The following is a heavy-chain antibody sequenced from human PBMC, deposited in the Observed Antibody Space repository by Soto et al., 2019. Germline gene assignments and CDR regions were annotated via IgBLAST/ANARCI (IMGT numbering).Heavy chain of an antibody. CDR1: GFTFSSYG. CDR3: ARDGRHNGGYSYGRNPYYYYGMDV. V-gene: IGHV3-33*01. J-gene: IGHJ6*02. CDR2: IWYDGSNK. Sequence: TGGSLRLSCAASGFTFSSYGMHWVRQAPGKGLEWVAVIWYDGSNKYYADSVKGRFTISRDNSKNTLYLQMNSLRAEDTAVYYCARDGRHNGGYSYGRNPYYYYGMDVWGQGTTVTVSS. D-gene: IGHD5-18*01.